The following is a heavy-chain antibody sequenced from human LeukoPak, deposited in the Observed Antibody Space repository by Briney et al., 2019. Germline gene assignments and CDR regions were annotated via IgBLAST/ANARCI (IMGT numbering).Heavy chain of an antibody. CDR1: GFTLSSYS. CDR2: IWYDGSNK. D-gene: IGHD6-13*01. Sequence: GGSLRLSCAASGFTLSSYSMHWVRQAPGKGLEWVAVIWYDGSNKYYADSVKGRFTISRDNSKNTLYLQMNSLRDEDTAVYYCARELAAWGQGTLVTVSS. J-gene: IGHJ4*02. V-gene: IGHV3-33*01. CDR3: ARELAA.